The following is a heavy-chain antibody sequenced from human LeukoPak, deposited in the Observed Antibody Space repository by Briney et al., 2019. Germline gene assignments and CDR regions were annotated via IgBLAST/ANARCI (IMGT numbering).Heavy chain of an antibody. CDR1: GFTFSSYS. CDR3: ARAVTAIDGVFDY. CDR2: ISSSSSYI. Sequence: GGSLRLSCAASGFTFSSYSMNWVRQAPGKGLEWVSSISSSSSYIYYADSVKGRFTISRDNAKNSLYLQMNSLRAEDTAVYYCARAVTAIDGVFDYWGQGTLVTVSS. V-gene: IGHV3-21*01. D-gene: IGHD2-21*02. J-gene: IGHJ4*02.